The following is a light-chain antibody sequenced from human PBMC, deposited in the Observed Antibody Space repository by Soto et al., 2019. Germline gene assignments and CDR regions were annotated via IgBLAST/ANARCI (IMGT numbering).Light chain of an antibody. CDR1: QTVSITY. CDR2: GAS. Sequence: VLTQSPGTLSLSPGESATLSCRASQTVSITYLTWYQQKPGQAPRLLIFGASSRATGIPDRFSGSGSGTEFTLTISRLEPEDFAVYYCHQYGISPFGGGTKVDIK. CDR3: HQYGISP. J-gene: IGKJ4*01. V-gene: IGKV3-20*01.